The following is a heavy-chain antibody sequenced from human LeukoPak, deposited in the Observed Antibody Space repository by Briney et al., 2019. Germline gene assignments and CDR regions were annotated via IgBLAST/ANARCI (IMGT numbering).Heavy chain of an antibody. CDR3: ARDLDYDFWSGYYDY. J-gene: IGHJ4*02. Sequence: GSLRLSCAASGFTFSSYWMSWVRQAPGKGLEWVANIKRDGSEKYYVDSVKGRFTISRDNAKNSLYLQMNSLRVEDTAVYYCARDLDYDFWSGYYDYWGQGNLVTVSS. V-gene: IGHV3-7*01. D-gene: IGHD3-3*01. CDR1: GFTFSSYW. CDR2: IKRDGSEK.